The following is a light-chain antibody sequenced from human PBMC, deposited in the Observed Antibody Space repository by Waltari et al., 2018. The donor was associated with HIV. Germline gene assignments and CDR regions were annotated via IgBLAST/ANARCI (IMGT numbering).Light chain of an antibody. CDR1: ALANQY. Sequence: SYELTQPPSVSVYPGQTARITCSGDALANQYAYWFQQKPGQAPVLFIFKDKERPSGIPARFSGSRSGTTVMLTISGVQAEDEADYYCQSVDSSRIWVFGGGTKLTVL. V-gene: IGLV3-25*03. CDR3: QSVDSSRIWV. CDR2: KDK. J-gene: IGLJ3*02.